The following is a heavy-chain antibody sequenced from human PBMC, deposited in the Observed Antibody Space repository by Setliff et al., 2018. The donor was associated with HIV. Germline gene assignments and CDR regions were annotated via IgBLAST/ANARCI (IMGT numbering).Heavy chain of an antibody. D-gene: IGHD3-3*01. CDR3: ARGGGFLEWLSPMDV. J-gene: IGHJ6*03. CDR2: FYYSGST. Sequence: SETLSLTCTVSGGSISSHYWSWIRQPPGKGLEWIGYFYYSGSTNYNPSLKSRVTISVDTSKNQFYLKSSSVTAADTAVYYCARGGGFLEWLSPMDVWGRGTTVTVSS. V-gene: IGHV4-59*11. CDR1: GGSISSHY.